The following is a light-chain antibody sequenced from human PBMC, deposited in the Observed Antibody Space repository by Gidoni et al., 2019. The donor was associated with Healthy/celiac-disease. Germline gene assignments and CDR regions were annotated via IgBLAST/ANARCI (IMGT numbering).Light chain of an antibody. V-gene: IGKV3-20*01. Sequence: IVLPHSPGPLSLSPGERATLSCRASQSVSSSYLAWYQQKPGQAPRLLTYGASSRATGIPDRFSGSGSGTDFTLTISRLEPEDFAVYYCQQYGSSALFTFGPGTKVDIK. J-gene: IGKJ3*01. CDR2: GAS. CDR1: QSVSSSY. CDR3: QQYGSSALFT.